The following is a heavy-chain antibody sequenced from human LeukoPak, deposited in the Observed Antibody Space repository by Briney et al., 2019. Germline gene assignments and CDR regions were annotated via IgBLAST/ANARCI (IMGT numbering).Heavy chain of an antibody. J-gene: IGHJ4*02. Sequence: ASVTVSCKASVYTFPNYGLSGVRPAAGQGLDWMGWISTYNGNTNYAQKLQGRVTMTTDTSTSTAYIELRRLRSDDTAVYYCAREVWFGELSERTLDYWGQGTLVTVSS. V-gene: IGHV1-18*01. CDR3: AREVWFGELSERTLDY. CDR1: VYTFPNYG. D-gene: IGHD3-10*01. CDR2: ISTYNGNT.